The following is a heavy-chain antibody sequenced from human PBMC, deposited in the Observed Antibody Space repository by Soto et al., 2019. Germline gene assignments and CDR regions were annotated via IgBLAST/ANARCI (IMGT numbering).Heavy chain of an antibody. CDR2: ISGSGGST. CDR1: GFTFSSYA. D-gene: IGHD6-6*01. CDR3: ANEYSSSSYFDY. V-gene: IGHV3-23*01. Sequence: GSLRLSCAASGFTFSSYAMSWVRQAPGKGLEWVSAISGSGGSTYYADSVKGRFTISRDNSKNTLYLQMNSLRAEDTAVYYCANEYSSSSYFDYWGQGTLVTVSS. J-gene: IGHJ4*02.